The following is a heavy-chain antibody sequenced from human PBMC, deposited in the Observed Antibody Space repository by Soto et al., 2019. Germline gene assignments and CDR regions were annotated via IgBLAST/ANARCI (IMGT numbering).Heavy chain of an antibody. D-gene: IGHD3-10*01. CDR1: GLTFSSYS. Sequence: GGSLRLSCAASGLTFSSYSMNWVRQAPGKGLEWVSYISSSSSTIYYADSVKGRFTISRDNAKNSLYLQMNSLRAEDTAVYYCAREGFGEAPDAFDIWGQGTMVTVSS. CDR2: ISSSSSTI. V-gene: IGHV3-48*01. J-gene: IGHJ3*02. CDR3: AREGFGEAPDAFDI.